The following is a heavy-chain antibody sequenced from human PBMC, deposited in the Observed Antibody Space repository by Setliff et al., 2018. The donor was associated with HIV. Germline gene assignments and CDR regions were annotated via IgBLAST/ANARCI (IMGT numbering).Heavy chain of an antibody. J-gene: IGHJ5*02. Sequence: SETLSLTCAVSGGSVSSSNWWSWVRQPPGKGLEWVGEISQSGSTNYNPSLKSRVTISVDKSKNQFSLKLSSVTAADTAVYYCARGPARAVARPGWLDPWGQGTLVTV. CDR2: ISQSGST. V-gene: IGHV4-4*02. D-gene: IGHD6-19*01. CDR1: GGSVSSSNW. CDR3: ARGPARAVARPGWLDP.